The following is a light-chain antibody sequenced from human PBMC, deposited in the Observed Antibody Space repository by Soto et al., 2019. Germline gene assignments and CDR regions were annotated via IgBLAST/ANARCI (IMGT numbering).Light chain of an antibody. CDR2: DAS. CDR1: QSVSRN. Sequence: EIVMTQSPATLSVSPGERATLSCRASQSVSRNVAWYQQKPGQAPRLLIHDASTRATGISVRFSGSGSGTEFTRTSSSLQSEDFAVYCCQQYNNWLWTFGQGTKVEIK. J-gene: IGKJ1*01. V-gene: IGKV3-15*01. CDR3: QQYNNWLWT.